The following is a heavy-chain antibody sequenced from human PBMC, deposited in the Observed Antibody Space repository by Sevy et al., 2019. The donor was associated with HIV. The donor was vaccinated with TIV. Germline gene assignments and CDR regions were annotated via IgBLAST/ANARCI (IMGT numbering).Heavy chain of an antibody. CDR1: GFTFSSYA. Sequence: GESLKISCAASGFTFSSYAMHWVRQAPGKGLEWVAVISYDGSNKYYADSVKGRFTISRDNSKNTLYLQMNSLRAEDTAVYYCAREGYYDSSGSYYYGMDVWGQGTTVTVSS. D-gene: IGHD3-22*01. CDR2: ISYDGSNK. J-gene: IGHJ6*02. V-gene: IGHV3-30*04. CDR3: AREGYYDSSGSYYYGMDV.